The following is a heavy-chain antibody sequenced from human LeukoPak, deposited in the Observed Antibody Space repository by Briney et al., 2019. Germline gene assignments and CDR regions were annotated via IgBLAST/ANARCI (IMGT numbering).Heavy chain of an antibody. J-gene: IGHJ4*02. CDR3: ARKLHFRGTRSLDY. CDR1: GGSFSGYY. Sequence: SETLSLTCAVYGGSFSGYYWSWLRQPPGKGLEWLGEINHSGSTNYNPSLKSRVTISVDTSKNQFSLKLSSVTAADTAVYYCARKLHFRGTRSLDYWGQGTLVTVSS. D-gene: IGHD2-2*01. CDR2: INHSGST. V-gene: IGHV4-34*01.